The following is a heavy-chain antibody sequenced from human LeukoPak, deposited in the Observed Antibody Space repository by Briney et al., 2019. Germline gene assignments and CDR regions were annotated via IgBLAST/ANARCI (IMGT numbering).Heavy chain of an antibody. Sequence: SETLSLTCAVYGGSFSGYYWSWIRQPPGKGLEWIGEINHSGSTDYNPSLKSRVTISVDTSKNQFSLKLSSVTAADTAVYYCARGRYYDFWTPKVDAFDIWGQGTMVTVSS. V-gene: IGHV4-34*01. CDR3: ARGRYYDFWTPKVDAFDI. D-gene: IGHD3-3*01. CDR1: GGSFSGYY. J-gene: IGHJ3*02. CDR2: INHSGST.